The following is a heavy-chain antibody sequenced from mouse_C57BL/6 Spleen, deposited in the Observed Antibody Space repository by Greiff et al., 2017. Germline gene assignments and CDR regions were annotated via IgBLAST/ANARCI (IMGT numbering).Heavy chain of an antibody. Sequence: VQLQQSGPELVKPGASVKISCKASGYAFSSSWRNWVKQRPGKGLEWIGRIYPGDGDTNYNGKFKGKATLTADKSSSTAYMQISSLTSEDSAVYFCARYSEAMDYWGQGTSVTVSS. CDR1: GYAFSSSW. J-gene: IGHJ4*01. CDR2: IYPGDGDT. CDR3: ARYSEAMDY. V-gene: IGHV1-82*01.